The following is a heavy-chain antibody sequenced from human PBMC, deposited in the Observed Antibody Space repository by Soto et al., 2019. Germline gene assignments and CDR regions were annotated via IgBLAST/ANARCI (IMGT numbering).Heavy chain of an antibody. CDR3: ARDVGYSYGYFDY. D-gene: IGHD5-18*01. CDR1: GGSISSYY. V-gene: IGHV4-59*01. Sequence: SETLSLTCTVSGGSISSYYWSWIRQPPGKGLEWIGYIYYSGSTNYNPSLKSRVTISVDTSKNQFSLKLSSVTAADTAVYYCARDVGYSYGYFDYWGQGTLVTVSS. J-gene: IGHJ4*02. CDR2: IYYSGST.